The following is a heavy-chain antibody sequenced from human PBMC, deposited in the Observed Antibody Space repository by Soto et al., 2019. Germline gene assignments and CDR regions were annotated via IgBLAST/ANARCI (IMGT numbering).Heavy chain of an antibody. D-gene: IGHD5-18*01. J-gene: IGHJ4*02. Sequence: GGSLRLSCAASGFTFSSYAMSWVRQAPGKGLEWVSAITGSGGSTYYADSVRGRFTISRDNSKNTLFLQMNSLRAEDTAVYYCAKDSYSHGYYWGQGTLVTVSS. CDR1: GFTFSSYA. V-gene: IGHV3-23*01. CDR3: AKDSYSHGYY. CDR2: ITGSGGST.